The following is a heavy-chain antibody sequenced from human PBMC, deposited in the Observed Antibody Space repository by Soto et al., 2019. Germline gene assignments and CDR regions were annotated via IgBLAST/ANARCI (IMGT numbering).Heavy chain of an antibody. CDR2: FIPIFGTA. CDR3: ALGGGYRYCYSDY. V-gene: IGHV1-69*01. D-gene: IGHD5-18*01. J-gene: IGHJ4*02. CDR1: AVTFSSYA. Sequence: QVQLVQSGAEVKKPRSSVKVSCKASAVTFSSYAICWVRQAPGQGLEWMGGFIPIFGTANYAQKFQGSVTITADESTSTAYMELSSLRSDDTAVDYCALGGGYRYCYSDYWGQGTLVTVSS.